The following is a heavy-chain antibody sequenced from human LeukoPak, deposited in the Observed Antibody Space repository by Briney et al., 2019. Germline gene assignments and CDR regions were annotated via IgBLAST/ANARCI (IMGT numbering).Heavy chain of an antibody. CDR2: IYYSGST. V-gene: IGHV4-39*07. Sequence: NSSETLSLTCTVSGGSISSSSYYWGWIRQPPGKGLEWIGSIYYSGSTYYNPSLQSRVTISIDTSKNQFSLKLSSVTAADTAVYYCARDNPFKYDYVNWGQGTLVTVSS. CDR3: ARDNPFKYDYVN. J-gene: IGHJ4*02. D-gene: IGHD3-16*01. CDR1: GGSISSSSYY.